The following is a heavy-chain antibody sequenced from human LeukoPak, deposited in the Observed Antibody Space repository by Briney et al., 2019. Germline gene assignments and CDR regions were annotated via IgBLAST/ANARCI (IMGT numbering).Heavy chain of an antibody. Sequence: SGPTLVNXTQTLTLTCTFSGFSLSTSGVGVGWIRQPPGKALEWLALIYWHDDKRYSPSLKSRLNITKDTSKNQVVLTMTNMDPVDTATYYCAHWTPAYYGSGSYYKGSYYFDYWGQGTLVTVSS. J-gene: IGHJ4*02. V-gene: IGHV2-5*01. CDR2: IYWHDDK. CDR1: GFSLSTSGVG. D-gene: IGHD3-10*01. CDR3: AHWTPAYYGSGSYYKGSYYFDY.